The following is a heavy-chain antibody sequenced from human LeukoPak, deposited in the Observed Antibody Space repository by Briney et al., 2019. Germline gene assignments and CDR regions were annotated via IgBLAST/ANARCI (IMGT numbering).Heavy chain of an antibody. CDR3: ARGDSSGAENAFDI. V-gene: IGHV4-31*03. J-gene: IGHJ3*02. D-gene: IGHD3-22*01. Sequence: SETLSLTCTVSGGSISSGDYYWTWIRQHLGKGLEWIGYIYYTGSTYYNPSLRSRVTMSVDTSKNQFSLNLNSVTAADTAVYYCARGDSSGAENAFDIWGQGTMVTVSS. CDR1: GGSISSGDYY. CDR2: IYYTGST.